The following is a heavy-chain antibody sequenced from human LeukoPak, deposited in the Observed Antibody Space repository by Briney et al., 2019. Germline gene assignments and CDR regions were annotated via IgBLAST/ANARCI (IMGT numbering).Heavy chain of an antibody. D-gene: IGHD2-2*02. CDR1: GGSISSGGYS. V-gene: IGHV4-30-2*01. Sequence: NPSQTLSLTCAVSGGSISSGGYSWSWIRQPPGKGLEWIGYIYHSGSTYYNPSLKSRVTISVDRSKNQFSLKLSSVTAADTAVYYCARGAGDQLPYGWFDPWGQGTLVTVSS. CDR2: IYHSGST. J-gene: IGHJ5*02. CDR3: ARGAGDQLPYGWFDP.